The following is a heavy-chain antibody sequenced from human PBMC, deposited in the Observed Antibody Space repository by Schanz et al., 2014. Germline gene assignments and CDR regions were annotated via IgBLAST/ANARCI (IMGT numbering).Heavy chain of an antibody. Sequence: EVQLVESGGGLVQPGRSLRLSCAASGFTFDDHAMHWVRQVPGKGLEWVSGISWNSGNIAYADSVKGRFTISRDNAKNSLYLQMNSLRAADPALYYCAKDRQNRVNRVGYYYGMDVWGQGTTVTVSS. V-gene: IGHV3-9*01. J-gene: IGHJ6*02. D-gene: IGHD3-16*01. CDR1: GFTFDDHA. CDR2: ISWNSGNI. CDR3: AKDRQNRVNRVGYYYGMDV.